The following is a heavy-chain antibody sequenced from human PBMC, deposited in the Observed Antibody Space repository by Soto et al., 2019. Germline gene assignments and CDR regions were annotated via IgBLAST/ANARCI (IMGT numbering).Heavy chain of an antibody. CDR3: AGGTLVESN. CDR1: GGSFSGYY. CDR2: INHSGST. Sequence: SETLSLTCAFFGGSFSGYYWSWIRQPPGKGLEWIGEINHSGSTNYNPSLKSRVTISVDTSKNQFSLKLSSVTAADTAVYYCAGGTLVESNWGQGTLVTVSS. J-gene: IGHJ4*02. V-gene: IGHV4-34*01. D-gene: IGHD2-15*01.